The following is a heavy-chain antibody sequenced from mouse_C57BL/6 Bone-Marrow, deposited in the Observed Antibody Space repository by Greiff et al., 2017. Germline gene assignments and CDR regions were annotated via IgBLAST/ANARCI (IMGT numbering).Heavy chain of an antibody. CDR1: GFTFSDYG. Sequence: EVKLVESGGGLVQPGGSLKLSCAASGFTFSDYGMAWVRQAPRKGPEWVAFISNLAYSIYYADTVTGRFTISRENAKNTLYLEMSSLRSEDTAMYYCARNPDYYAMDYWGQGTSVTVSS. CDR3: ARNPDYYAMDY. CDR2: ISNLAYSI. J-gene: IGHJ4*01. V-gene: IGHV5-15*01.